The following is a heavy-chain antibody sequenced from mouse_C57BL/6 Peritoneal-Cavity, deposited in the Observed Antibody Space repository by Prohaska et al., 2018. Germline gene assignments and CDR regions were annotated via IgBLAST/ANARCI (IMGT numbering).Heavy chain of an antibody. J-gene: IGHJ2*01. CDR3: ARRYFYFDY. D-gene: IGHD2-14*01. Sequence: EVQLQQSGPELVKPGASVKIPCKASGYTFTDYNMAWVKQSHGKSLEWIGDINPNNGGTIYNQKFKGKATWTVDKSSSTAYMELRSLTSEDTAVYYCARRYFYFDYWGQGTTLTVSS. CDR1: GYTFTDYN. CDR2: INPNNGGT. V-gene: IGHV1-18*01.